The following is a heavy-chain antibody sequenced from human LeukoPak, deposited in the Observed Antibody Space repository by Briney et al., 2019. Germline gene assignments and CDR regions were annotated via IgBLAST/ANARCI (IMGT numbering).Heavy chain of an antibody. CDR2: IYNSGST. Sequence: PSETLSLTCTVSGGSISGYYWSWIRQPPGKGLEWIGYIYNSGSTNYNPSLKSRVTISVDTSKNQFSLNLNSVTAADTAVYYCAREPTPNWFDRWGQGTLVTASS. CDR3: AREPTPNWFDR. V-gene: IGHV4-59*01. D-gene: IGHD4-23*01. CDR1: GGSISGYY. J-gene: IGHJ5*02.